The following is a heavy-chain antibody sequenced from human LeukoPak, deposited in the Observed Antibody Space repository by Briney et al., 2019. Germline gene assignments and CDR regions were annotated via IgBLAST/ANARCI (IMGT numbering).Heavy chain of an antibody. CDR2: ISSSSSYT. D-gene: IGHD5-18*01. CDR3: ASSPVDTAMAHISFDY. Sequence: PGGSLRLSCAASGLTFSDYYMSWVRQAPGKGLEWVSYISSSSSYTNYADSVKGRFTISRDNAKNSLYLQMNSLRAEDTAVYYCASSPVDTAMAHISFDYWGQGTLVTVSS. V-gene: IGHV3-11*06. J-gene: IGHJ4*02. CDR1: GLTFSDYY.